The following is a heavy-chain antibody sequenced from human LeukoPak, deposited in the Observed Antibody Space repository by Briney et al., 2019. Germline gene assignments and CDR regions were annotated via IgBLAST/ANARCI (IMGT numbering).Heavy chain of an antibody. CDR2: IRYEGINK. CDR3: ARDSIGPVSPFDY. J-gene: IGHJ4*02. CDR1: GFTFSSYG. D-gene: IGHD4-17*01. Sequence: HPGGSLRLSCAASGFTFSSYGMHWVRQAPGKGLEWVAFIRYEGINKYYADSVKGRFTISRDNSKNTLYLQMNSLRAEDTAVYYCARDSIGPVSPFDYWGQGTLVTVSS. V-gene: IGHV3-30*02.